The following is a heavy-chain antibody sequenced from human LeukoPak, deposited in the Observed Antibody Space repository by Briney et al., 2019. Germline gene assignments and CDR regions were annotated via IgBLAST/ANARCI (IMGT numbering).Heavy chain of an antibody. D-gene: IGHD3-10*01. CDR2: IYPGDSDT. J-gene: IGHJ6*02. CDR1: AVSYPDDG. Sequence: GESLKISCNGPAVSYPDDGIGWVRQMPGKGLEWMGIIYPGDSDTRYSPSFQGQVTISADKSISTAYLQWSSLKASDTAMYYCARPDQLIWFGVARRPLYYGTDVGGQGTTVTVSS. V-gene: IGHV5-51*01. CDR3: ARPDQLIWFGVARRPLYYGTDV.